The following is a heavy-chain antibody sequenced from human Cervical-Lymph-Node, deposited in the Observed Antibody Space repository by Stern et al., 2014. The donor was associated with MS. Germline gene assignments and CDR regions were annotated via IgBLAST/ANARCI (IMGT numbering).Heavy chain of an antibody. D-gene: IGHD3-3*01. J-gene: IGHJ4*02. V-gene: IGHV4-31*03. CDR2: IYYDGST. CDR1: GGSISSGGYY. Sequence: QVQLVESGQGLVKPSQTLSLTCNVSGGSISSGGYYWSWIRQHPGKGLEWIGYIYYDGSTYYKPSLKRRVTTSVDTSKNQFSLKLSSVTAADTAVYYCARTSYDFWSGYYAFDYWGQGTLVTVSS. CDR3: ARTSYDFWSGYYAFDY.